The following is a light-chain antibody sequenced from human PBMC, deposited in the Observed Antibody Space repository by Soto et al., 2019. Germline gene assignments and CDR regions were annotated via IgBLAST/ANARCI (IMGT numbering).Light chain of an antibody. CDR2: GAS. Sequence: EIVMTQSPATLSVSPGKRGTLSCRASQNVSSNLAWYQRKPGQAPRLLINGASTRATGVPPRFSGSGSGTEFTLTISSLQSEDSAVYFCQHYNSWPFTFGPGTKVDI. CDR3: QHYNSWPFT. V-gene: IGKV3-15*01. CDR1: QNVSSN. J-gene: IGKJ3*01.